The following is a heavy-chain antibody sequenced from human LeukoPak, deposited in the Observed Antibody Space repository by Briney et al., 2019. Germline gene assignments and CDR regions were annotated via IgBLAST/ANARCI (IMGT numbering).Heavy chain of an antibody. Sequence: GGSLRLSCVASGFRFDDYAMHWVRQAPGKGLEWVSSISRNSGNIDYADSVKGRFTISRDNSKNTLYLQMNSLRAEDTAVYYCARGSNGIGRFDYWGQGTLVTVSS. V-gene: IGHV3-9*01. CDR1: GFRFDDYA. J-gene: IGHJ4*02. CDR2: ISRNSGNI. D-gene: IGHD1-26*01. CDR3: ARGSNGIGRFDY.